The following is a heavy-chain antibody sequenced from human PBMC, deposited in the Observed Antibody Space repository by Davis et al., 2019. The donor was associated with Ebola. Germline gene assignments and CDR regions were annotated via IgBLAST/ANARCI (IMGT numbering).Heavy chain of an antibody. J-gene: IGHJ6*04. CDR3: ARGSRVVVAATLYYYYGMDV. V-gene: IGHV4-59*12. CDR2: IYYSGST. Sequence: MPGGSLRLSCTVSGGSTSSYYWSWIRQPPGKGLEWIRCIYYSGSTNYNPSLKSRVTISVDTSKNQFSLKLSSVTAADTAVYYCARGSRVVVAATLYYYYGMDVWGKGTTVTVSS. D-gene: IGHD2-15*01. CDR1: GGSTSSYY.